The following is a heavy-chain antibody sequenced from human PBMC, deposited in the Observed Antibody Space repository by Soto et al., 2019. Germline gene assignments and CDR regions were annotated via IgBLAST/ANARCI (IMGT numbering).Heavy chain of an antibody. CDR1: GVSFNNNG. CDR3: ARDLYYGSGSYSPYGIDV. CDR2: VSPPFRTS. V-gene: IGHV1-69*01. D-gene: IGHD3-10*01. Sequence: QVQLVQSGAEVKKPGSSVKVSCKTSGVSFNNNGIGWVRQAPGHGLEWMGGVSPPFRTSNYARKFQGRISRTAVASTGTVNMELSSLTSGDPAQYYCARDLYYGSGSYSPYGIDVWGQGTTVTVSS. J-gene: IGHJ6*02.